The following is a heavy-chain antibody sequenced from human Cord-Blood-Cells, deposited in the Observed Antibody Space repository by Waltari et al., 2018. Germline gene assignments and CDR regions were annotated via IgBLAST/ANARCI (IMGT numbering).Heavy chain of an antibody. CDR3: ARQSIAARRYYYYGMDV. V-gene: IGHV4-61*01. CDR1: GGSVSSGSYY. D-gene: IGHD6-6*01. J-gene: IGHJ6*02. CDR2: IYYSGST. Sequence: QVQLQESGPGLVKPSETLSLTCTVSGGSVSSGSYYWSWIRQPPGKGLEWIGYIYYSGSTNYNPSLKSRVTISVDTSKNQFSLKLSSVTAADTAVYYCARQSIAARRYYYYGMDVWGQGTTVTVSS.